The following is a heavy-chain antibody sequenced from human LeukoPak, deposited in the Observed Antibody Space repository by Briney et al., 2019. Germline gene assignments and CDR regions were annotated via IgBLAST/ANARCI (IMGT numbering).Heavy chain of an antibody. CDR1: GYTFTSYA. D-gene: IGHD3-10*01. CDR3: ARAYYYGSGSYALYFDY. CDR2: INAGNGNT. Sequence: ASVKVSCKASGYTFTSYAMHWVRQAPGQRLEWMGWINAGNGNTKYSQKFQGRVTITRDTSASTAYMELSSLRSEDTAVYYCARAYYYGSGSYALYFDYWGQGTLVTVSS. V-gene: IGHV1-3*01. J-gene: IGHJ4*02.